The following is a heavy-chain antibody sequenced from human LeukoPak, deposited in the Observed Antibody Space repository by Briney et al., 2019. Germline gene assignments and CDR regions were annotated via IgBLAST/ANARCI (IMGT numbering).Heavy chain of an antibody. CDR2: IRFDGNNK. Sequence: GGSLRLSCAASGFTFSSFGMHWVRQAPGKGLEWVTLIRFDGNNKYYADSVKGRFTISRDNPKDTLYLQMNSLRTEDAAVYYCAKTTGTTYGIHFDPWGQGTLVTISS. J-gene: IGHJ5*02. D-gene: IGHD1-1*01. V-gene: IGHV3-30*02. CDR1: GFTFSSFG. CDR3: AKTTGTTYGIHFDP.